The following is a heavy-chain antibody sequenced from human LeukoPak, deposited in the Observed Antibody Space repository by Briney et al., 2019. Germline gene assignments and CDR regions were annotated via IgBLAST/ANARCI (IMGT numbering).Heavy chain of an antibody. V-gene: IGHV4-4*07. CDR1: GGSISSYY. J-gene: IGHJ5*02. Sequence: SETLSLTCTVSGGSISSYYWSWIRQPAGRGLEWIGRIYTSGSTNYNPSLKSRVTMSVDTSKNQFSLKLSSVTAADTAVYYCARIDGYCSSTSCPNWFDPWGQGTLVTVSS. D-gene: IGHD2-2*01. CDR2: IYTSGST. CDR3: ARIDGYCSSTSCPNWFDP.